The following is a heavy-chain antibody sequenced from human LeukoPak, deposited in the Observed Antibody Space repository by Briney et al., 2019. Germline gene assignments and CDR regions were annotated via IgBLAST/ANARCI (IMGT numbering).Heavy chain of an antibody. V-gene: IGHV3-23*01. CDR2: ISGNCGST. Sequence: GGSLRLSCAAPGFPFGSYAMSWVRQAPGQGLEWVSAISGNCGSTYYADSVQGRFTISRDNSKSTLYLQMNSLRAEDTAVYDCASQLLLWFGELPQWGQGTLVTVSS. D-gene: IGHD3-10*01. CDR1: GFPFGSYA. CDR3: ASQLLLWFGELPQ. J-gene: IGHJ4*02.